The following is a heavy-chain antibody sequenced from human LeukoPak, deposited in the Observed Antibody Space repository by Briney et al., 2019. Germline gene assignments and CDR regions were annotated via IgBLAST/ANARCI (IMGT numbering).Heavy chain of an antibody. D-gene: IGHD5-24*01. J-gene: IGHJ4*02. CDR2: IFPSGGEI. Sequence: PGGSLRLSCAASGFTVNNKYMTWVRQAPGKGLEWVSSIFPSGGEIHYADSVRGRFTISRDNSKSTLSLQMNSLRAEDTAIYYCAKDRVATIWGLFDYWGQGTLVTVSS. CDR1: GFTVNNKY. V-gene: IGHV3-53*01. CDR3: AKDRVATIWGLFDY.